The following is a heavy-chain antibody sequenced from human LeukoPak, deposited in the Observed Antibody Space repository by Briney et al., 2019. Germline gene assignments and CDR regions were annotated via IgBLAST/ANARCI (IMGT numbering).Heavy chain of an antibody. CDR3: ARAVYCSGGGCFWYFDL. CDR2: ISSSSRFI. Sequence: PGGSLRLSCAASGISFSNYSMNWVRQAPGKGLEWVSLISSSSRFIYYGGSVKGRFTISRDNAKKSLYLQMNSLRAEDTAVYYCARAVYCSGGGCFWYFDLWGRGTLVTVSS. J-gene: IGHJ2*01. V-gene: IGHV3-21*01. CDR1: GISFSNYS. D-gene: IGHD2-15*01.